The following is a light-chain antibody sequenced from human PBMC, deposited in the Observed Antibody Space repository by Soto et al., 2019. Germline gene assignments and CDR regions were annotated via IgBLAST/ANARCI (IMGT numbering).Light chain of an antibody. CDR3: QQYNNWPRGT. CDR1: QSVGSN. J-gene: IGKJ1*01. Sequence: EIVLTQSPATLSVSPGERATLSCRASQSVGSNFAWYQQKPGQAPRLLIFASSTRATGVPARFSGSGSGTEFTLTISSLQSEDFAVYYCQQYNNWPRGTFGQGTKVEIK. CDR2: ASS. V-gene: IGKV3-15*01.